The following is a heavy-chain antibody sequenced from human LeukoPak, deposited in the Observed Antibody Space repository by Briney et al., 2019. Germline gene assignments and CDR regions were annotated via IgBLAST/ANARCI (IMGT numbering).Heavy chain of an antibody. J-gene: IGHJ4*02. D-gene: IGHD2-15*01. CDR2: IYSSGST. V-gene: IGHV4-4*07. Sequence: PLETLSLTCTVSGGSISSYYWSCIRQPAGEGLEWIGGIYSSGSTNYNPSLKSRVTMSVDTSKNQFSLTLSSVTAADTAVYYCAGYCSGGTCPLRFWGQGTLVTVSS. CDR3: AGYCSGGTCPLRF. CDR1: GGSISSYY.